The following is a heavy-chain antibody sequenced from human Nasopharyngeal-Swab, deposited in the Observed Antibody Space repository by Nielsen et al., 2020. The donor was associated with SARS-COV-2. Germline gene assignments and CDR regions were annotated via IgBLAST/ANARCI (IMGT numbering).Heavy chain of an antibody. V-gene: IGHV4-38-2*02. Sequence: WIRQPPGKGLEWIGSIYHSGSTYYNPSLESRVTISVDTSKNQFSLKLSSVTAADTAVYYCARDGYGDYGLDYWGQGTLVTVSS. D-gene: IGHD4-17*01. CDR2: IYHSGST. J-gene: IGHJ4*02. CDR3: ARDGYGDYGLDY.